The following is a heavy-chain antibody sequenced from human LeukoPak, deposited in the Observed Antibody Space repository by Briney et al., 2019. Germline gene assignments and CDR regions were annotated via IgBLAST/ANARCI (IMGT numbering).Heavy chain of an antibody. CDR2: IYTSGST. Sequence: PSETLSLTCTVSGGSLSSGSSYWSWIRQPAGRGLEWLGRIYTSGSTNYNPSLKSRVTISVDTSKNQFSLKLSSVTAADTAVYYCASATYCSSTSCYQEYCYCMDVWGQGTTVTVSS. V-gene: IGHV4-61*02. CDR1: GGSLSSGSSY. J-gene: IGHJ6*02. CDR3: ASATYCSSTSCYQEYCYCMDV. D-gene: IGHD2-2*01.